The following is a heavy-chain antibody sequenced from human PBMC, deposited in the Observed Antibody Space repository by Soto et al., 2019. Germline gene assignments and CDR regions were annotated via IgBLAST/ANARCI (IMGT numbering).Heavy chain of an antibody. V-gene: IGHV3-66*01. D-gene: IGHD2-15*01. Sequence: PGGSLRLSCAASGVTVISKYMILVRQATGKGLEWVSLIQSGGPTYYADSVKGRFTISRDTSENTPHLQMDSLRAEDTAVYYCARDDVLCDGGRCYGVPLDVWGKGTTLTVSS. J-gene: IGHJ6*04. CDR1: GVTVISKY. CDR3: ARDDVLCDGGRCYGVPLDV. CDR2: IQSGGPT.